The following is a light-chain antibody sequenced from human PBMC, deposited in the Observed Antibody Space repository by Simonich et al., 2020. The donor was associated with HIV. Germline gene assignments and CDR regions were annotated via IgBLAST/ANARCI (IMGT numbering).Light chain of an antibody. Sequence: QSALTQPRSVSGSPGQAVTISCTGTSSDGGGYNYVSWYQQHPDKAPKLMIYDVTKRPSGVPDRFSGSKSGNTASLTISGLQAEDECDYYCCSYAGSYIWVFGGGTKLTVL. V-gene: IGLV2-11*01. CDR3: CSYAGSYIWV. CDR2: DVT. CDR1: SSDGGGYNY. J-gene: IGLJ3*02.